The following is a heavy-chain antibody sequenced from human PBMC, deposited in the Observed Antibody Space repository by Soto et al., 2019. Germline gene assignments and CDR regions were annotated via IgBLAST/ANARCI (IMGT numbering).Heavy chain of an antibody. CDR3: ARGSLTYTWFDP. V-gene: IGHV4-31*03. J-gene: IGHJ5*02. D-gene: IGHD3-10*01. CDR1: AGSSSSGGYY. Sequence: TLSVTCTVSAGSSSSGGYYWSWILQHPGKGLEWIGHIYYSGSTYYNPSLKSRVTISVDTSKNQFSLKLSSVTAADTAVYYCARGSLTYTWFDPWGQGTLVPSPQ. CDR2: IYYSGST.